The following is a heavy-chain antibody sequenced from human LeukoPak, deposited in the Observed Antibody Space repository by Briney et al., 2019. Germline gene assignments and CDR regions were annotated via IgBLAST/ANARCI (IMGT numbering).Heavy chain of an antibody. D-gene: IGHD2-2*01. V-gene: IGHV1-2*02. J-gene: IGHJ4*02. Sequence: ASVKVSCKTSGYTFTTYYIHWVRQAPGQGLEWMGWINPNNGGTNYAQKFQGRVTMTRDTSINTAYMELSRLRSDDTAVYYCARDVSSSLRNWGQGTLVTVSS. CDR1: GYTFTTYY. CDR2: INPNNGGT. CDR3: ARDVSSSLRN.